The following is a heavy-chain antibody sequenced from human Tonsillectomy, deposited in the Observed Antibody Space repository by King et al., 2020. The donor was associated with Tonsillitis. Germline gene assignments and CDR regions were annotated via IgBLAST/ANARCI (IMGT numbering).Heavy chain of an antibody. Sequence: LQLQESGPGLVKPSQTLSLTCTVSGGSISSGGYYWSWIRQHPGKGLEWIGYIYYSGSTYSNPSLKVRVTISVDTSKNQFSLKLSSVTAADTAVYYCARDPYVLGYYGMDVWGQGTTVTVSS. CDR1: GGSISSGGYY. D-gene: IGHD2-8*01. CDR3: ARDPYVLGYYGMDV. CDR2: IYYSGST. J-gene: IGHJ6*02. V-gene: IGHV4-31*03.